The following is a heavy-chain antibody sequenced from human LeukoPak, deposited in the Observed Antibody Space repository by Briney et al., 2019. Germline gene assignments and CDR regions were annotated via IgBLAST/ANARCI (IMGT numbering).Heavy chain of an antibody. D-gene: IGHD7-27*01. CDR1: GYTLTELS. J-gene: IGHJ4*02. V-gene: IGHV1-24*01. Sequence: ASVKVSCKVSGYTLTELSIHWVRQAPGKGLEWMGGFDPENGDTIYAQKFQGRVTMTQETSTDTAYMELSSLRSDDTAVYYCARDKWGKGDYWGQGTLVTVSS. CDR3: ARDKWGKGDY. CDR2: FDPENGDT.